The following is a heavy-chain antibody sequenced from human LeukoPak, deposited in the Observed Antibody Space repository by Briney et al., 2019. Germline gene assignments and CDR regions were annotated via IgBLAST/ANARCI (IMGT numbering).Heavy chain of an antibody. Sequence: GGSLRLSCAASGFTVSSNYMSWVRQAPGKGLEWVSVIYSGVTTYYAESVKGRFTISRDNSKNTLFLQMNSLRTEDTAVYYCAGGIGGFYDSSGYYNYWGQGTLVTVSS. CDR1: GFTVSSNY. D-gene: IGHD3-22*01. V-gene: IGHV3-53*01. CDR2: IYSGVTT. CDR3: AGGIGGFYDSSGYYNY. J-gene: IGHJ4*02.